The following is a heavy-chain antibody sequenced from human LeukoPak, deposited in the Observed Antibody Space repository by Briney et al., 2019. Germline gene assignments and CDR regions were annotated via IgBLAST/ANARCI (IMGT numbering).Heavy chain of an antibody. CDR2: ISSSSSSI. Sequence: SGGSLRLSCAASGFTFNNYNMNWVRQAPGKGLEWVSSISSSSSSIYFAHSVKGRITISRDNARNSLYLQMNSLRAEDTAVYYCARERLGDYSVFDVWNQGTMVTVSA. D-gene: IGHD4-17*01. V-gene: IGHV3-21*01. J-gene: IGHJ3*01. CDR1: GFTFNNYN. CDR3: ARERLGDYSVFDV.